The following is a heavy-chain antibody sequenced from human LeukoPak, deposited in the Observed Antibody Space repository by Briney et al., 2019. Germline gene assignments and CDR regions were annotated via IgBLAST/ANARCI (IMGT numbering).Heavy chain of an antibody. V-gene: IGHV1-2*02. CDR1: GYTFTGYY. D-gene: IGHD1-1*01. CDR2: INPNSGGT. Sequence: ASVTVSCKASGYTFTGYYMHWVRQAPGQGLEWMGWINPNSGGTNYAQKFQGRVTMTRDTSISTAYMELSRLRSDDTAVYYCARDFRRRGQTEIGDYWGQGTLVTVSS. CDR3: ARDFRRRGQTEIGDY. J-gene: IGHJ4*02.